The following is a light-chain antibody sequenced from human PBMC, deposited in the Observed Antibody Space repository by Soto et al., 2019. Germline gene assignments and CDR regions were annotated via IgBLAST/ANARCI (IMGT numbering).Light chain of an antibody. CDR3: LQDYNYPWT. Sequence: AIQMTQSPSSLSASAGDRVTITCRASQDIRNDLGWYQEKVGQAPKLLIYAASKLQSGVPSRFSGSGSGTDFTLTISSLQTEDFATYYCLQDYNYPWTFGQGTKVEI. J-gene: IGKJ1*01. CDR2: AAS. V-gene: IGKV1-6*01. CDR1: QDIRND.